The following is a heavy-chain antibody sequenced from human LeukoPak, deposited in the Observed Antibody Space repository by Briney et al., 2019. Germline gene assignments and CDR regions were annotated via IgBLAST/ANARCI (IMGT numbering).Heavy chain of an antibody. CDR2: IGPNGAST. D-gene: IGHD3-9*01. Sequence: GESLRLSCSTSGFTFSNHFMHWVRQAPGKGLEYVSSIGPNGASTLYADSVKGRFTISRDNSKNALYLQLTSLRLEDTALYYCVKDLTGTWSFDYGGQGTLVTVS. V-gene: IGHV3-64D*06. J-gene: IGHJ4*02. CDR1: GFTFSNHF. CDR3: VKDLTGTWSFDY.